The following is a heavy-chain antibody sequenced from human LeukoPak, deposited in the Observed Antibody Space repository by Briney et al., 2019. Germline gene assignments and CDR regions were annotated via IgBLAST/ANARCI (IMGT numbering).Heavy chain of an antibody. D-gene: IGHD5-12*01. CDR1: GYTLTELS. J-gene: IGHJ6*03. CDR3: ATGGARGYSDYDYYYYMDV. V-gene: IGHV1-24*01. Sequence: ASVKVSCTVSGYTLTELSMHWVRQAPGKGLEWMGGFDPEDGETIYAQKFQGRVTMTEDTSTDTAYMELSSLRSEDTAVYYCATGGARGYSDYDYYYYMDVWGKGTTVTVSS. CDR2: FDPEDGET.